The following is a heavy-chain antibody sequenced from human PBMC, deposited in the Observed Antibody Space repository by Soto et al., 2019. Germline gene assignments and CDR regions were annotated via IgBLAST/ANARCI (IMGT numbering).Heavy chain of an antibody. CDR2: ISSSSSYI. Sequence: GGSLRLSCAASGFTFSSYSMNWVRQAPGKGLEWVSSISSSSSYIYYADSVKGRFTISRDNAKNSLYLQMNSLRAEDTAVYYCAMTTRLVVPAASLNWFDPWGQGTLVTVSS. CDR1: GFTFSSYS. V-gene: IGHV3-21*01. J-gene: IGHJ5*02. D-gene: IGHD2-2*01. CDR3: AMTTRLVVPAASLNWFDP.